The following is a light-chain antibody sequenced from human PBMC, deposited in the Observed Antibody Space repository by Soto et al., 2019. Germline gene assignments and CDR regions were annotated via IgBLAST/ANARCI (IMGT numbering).Light chain of an antibody. J-gene: IGLJ2*01. CDR1: SSDVGSYNL. Sequence: QSALTQPASVSGSPGQSITISCTGTSSDVGSYNLVSWYQQHPGKAPKLMIYEVSKRTSGVSNRFSGSKSGNTASLTISGLQAGDESDYYCCSYSGSSTFVVFGGGTKLTVL. CDR3: CSYSGSSTFVV. CDR2: EVS. V-gene: IGLV2-23*02.